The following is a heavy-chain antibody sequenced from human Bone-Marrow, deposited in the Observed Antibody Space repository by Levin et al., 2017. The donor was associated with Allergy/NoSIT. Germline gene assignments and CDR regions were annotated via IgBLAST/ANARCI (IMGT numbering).Heavy chain of an antibody. Sequence: GGSLRLSCAASGFTFSSYTLNWVRQAPGKGLEWLSYVSGTSSNIHYADSVKGRFTISRDNAKNALYLQMNSLSAEDTAVYYCARSVYLRVAVPQMVPNWFDPWGQGTLVIVSS. V-gene: IGHV3-48*01. CDR2: VSGTSSNI. CDR3: ARSVYLRVAVPQMVPNWFDP. CDR1: GFTFSSYT. J-gene: IGHJ5*02. D-gene: IGHD3-10*01.